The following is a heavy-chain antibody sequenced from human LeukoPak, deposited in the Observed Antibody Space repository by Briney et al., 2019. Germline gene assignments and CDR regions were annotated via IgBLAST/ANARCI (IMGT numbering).Heavy chain of an antibody. D-gene: IGHD3-22*01. CDR2: IYYSGST. CDR3: ARHWRDYYDSIEPYYFDY. J-gene: IGHJ4*02. Sequence: PSETLSLTCTVSGGSISSSSYYWGWIRQPPGKGLEWIGSIYYSGSTYYNPSLKSRVTISVDTSKNQFSLKLSSVTAADTAVYYCARHWRDYYDSIEPYYFDYWGQGTLVTVSS. V-gene: IGHV4-39*01. CDR1: GGSISSSSYY.